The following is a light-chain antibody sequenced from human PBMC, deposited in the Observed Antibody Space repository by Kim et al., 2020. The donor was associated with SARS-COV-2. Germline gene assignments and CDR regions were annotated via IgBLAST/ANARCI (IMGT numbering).Light chain of an antibody. V-gene: IGKV3-20*01. CDR2: GAA. CDR1: QSVNNNY. Sequence: ELVLTQSPGTLSLAPGERATLSCRASQSVNNNYLAWYQQKPGRAPRLLSYGAARRATDIPDRFSGRGSGTDFTLIISRLEPEDFAVYYCYQYGAASRTFGQGTKVDIK. J-gene: IGKJ1*01. CDR3: YQYGAASRT.